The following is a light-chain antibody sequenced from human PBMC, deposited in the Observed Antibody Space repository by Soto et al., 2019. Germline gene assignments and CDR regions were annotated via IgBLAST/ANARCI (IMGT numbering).Light chain of an antibody. V-gene: IGLV2-23*01. J-gene: IGLJ2*01. CDR1: SSDVGSYNL. CDR3: CSYAGSSTLV. Sequence: QSVLTQPASVSGSPGQSITISCTGTSSDVGSYNLVSWYQQHPGKAHKLMIYEGSKRPSGVSNRFSGSKSGNTASLTISGLQAEDEADYYCCSYAGSSTLVFGGGTKGTVL. CDR2: EGS.